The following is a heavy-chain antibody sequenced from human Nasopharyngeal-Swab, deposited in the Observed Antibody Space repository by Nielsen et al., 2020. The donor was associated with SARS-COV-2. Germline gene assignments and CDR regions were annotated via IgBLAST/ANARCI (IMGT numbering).Heavy chain of an antibody. Sequence: WIRQPPGKGLEWIGSIYYSGSTYYNPSLKSRVTISVDTPKNQFSLKLSSVTAADTAVYYCASPGVGATTFDYWGQGTLVTVSS. J-gene: IGHJ4*02. V-gene: IGHV4-39*01. CDR3: ASPGVGATTFDY. D-gene: IGHD1-26*01. CDR2: IYYSGST.